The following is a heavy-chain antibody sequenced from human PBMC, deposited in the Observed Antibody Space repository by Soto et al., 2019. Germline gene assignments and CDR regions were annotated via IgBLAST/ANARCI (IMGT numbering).Heavy chain of an antibody. J-gene: IGHJ6*02. V-gene: IGHV5-51*01. CDR1: GYSFTSYW. D-gene: IGHD6-6*01. CDR3: ARTRIAARPREYGMDV. Sequence: GESLKISCKGSGYSFTSYWIGWVRQMPGKGLEWMGIIYPGDSDTRYSPSFQGQVTISADKSISTAYLQWSSLKASDTAMYYCARTRIAARPREYGMDVWGQGITVTVSS. CDR2: IYPGDSDT.